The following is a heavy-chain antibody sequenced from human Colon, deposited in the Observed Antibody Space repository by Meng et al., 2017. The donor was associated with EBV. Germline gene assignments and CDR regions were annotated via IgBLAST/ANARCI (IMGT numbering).Heavy chain of an antibody. CDR3: ARGPYCGGDCYWFDP. D-gene: IGHD2-21*02. V-gene: IGHV4-30-2*01. J-gene: IGHJ5*02. Sequence: LPRHEPAPGLVQPSQSLSPTCAVSGDSLSSGDYSWSWIRQPPGQGLEWIGYIYHGGTTYNTSLKSRVTISVDNSKNQFSLRLTSVTAADTAVYYCARGPYCGGDCYWFDPWGQGTLVTVSS. CDR1: GDSLSSGDYS. CDR2: IYHGGTT.